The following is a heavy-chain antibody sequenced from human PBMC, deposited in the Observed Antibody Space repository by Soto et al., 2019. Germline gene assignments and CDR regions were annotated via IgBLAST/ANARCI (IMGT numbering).Heavy chain of an antibody. V-gene: IGHV1-69*13. Sequence: SVKVSCKASGGTFSSYAISCVRQAPGQGLEWMGGIIPIFGTANYAQKFQGRVTITADESTSTAYMELSSLRSEDTAVYYCARGSPLRFLEWLLTYWGQGTLVTVSS. CDR3: ARGSPLRFLEWLLTY. J-gene: IGHJ4*02. D-gene: IGHD3-3*01. CDR1: GGTFSSYA. CDR2: IIPIFGTA.